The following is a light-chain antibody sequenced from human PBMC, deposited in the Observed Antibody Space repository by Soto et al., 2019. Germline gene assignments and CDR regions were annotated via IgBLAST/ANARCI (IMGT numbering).Light chain of an antibody. CDR1: SSDVGRYNH. J-gene: IGLJ1*01. V-gene: IGLV2-14*01. CDR3: NSHTSGDFRV. CDR2: GVS. Sequence: QSVLTQPASVSGSPGQSITISCTGTSSDVGRYNHVSWYQHHPGKAPKLLISGVSKRPSGVSNCFSGSKSDYTASLTISGLQAEDEADYYCNSHTSGDFRVFGTGTKLTVL.